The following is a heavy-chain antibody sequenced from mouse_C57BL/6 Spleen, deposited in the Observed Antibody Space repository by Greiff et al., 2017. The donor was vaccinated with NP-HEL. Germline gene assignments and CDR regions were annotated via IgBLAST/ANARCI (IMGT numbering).Heavy chain of an antibody. J-gene: IGHJ1*03. Sequence: EVKLMESGGGLVQPGGSLKLSCAASGFTFSDYYMYWVRQTPEKRLEWVAYISNGGGSTYYPDTVKGRFTISRDNAKNTLYLQMSRLKSEDTAMYYCARQGAYGRGYFDVWGTGTTVTVSS. CDR1: GFTFSDYY. CDR2: ISNGGGST. V-gene: IGHV5-12*01. D-gene: IGHD1-1*01. CDR3: ARQGAYGRGYFDV.